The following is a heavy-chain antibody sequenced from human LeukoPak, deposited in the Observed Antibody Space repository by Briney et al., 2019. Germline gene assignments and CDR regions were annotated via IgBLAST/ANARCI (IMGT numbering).Heavy chain of an antibody. J-gene: IGHJ4*02. Sequence: SQTLSLTCAISGDSVSSNSAAWNWIRQSPSRGLEWLGSTYHRSKWYNDYALSVKSRISVNPDTPKNQFSLQLNSVTPEDTAVYYCARGGSYSFVYWGQGTLVTVSS. D-gene: IGHD1-26*01. CDR3: ARGGSYSFVY. CDR1: GDSVSSNSAA. V-gene: IGHV6-1*01. CDR2: TYHRSKWYN.